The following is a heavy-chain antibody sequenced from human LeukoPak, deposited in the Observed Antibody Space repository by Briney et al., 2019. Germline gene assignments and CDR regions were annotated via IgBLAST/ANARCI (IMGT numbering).Heavy chain of an antibody. Sequence: GGSLRLSCAASGFTFSSYAMSWVRQAPGKGLEWVSAISGSGGSTYYADSVKGRFTISRDNSKNTLYLQMNGLRAEDTAVYYCAKDQRVPKLAAAGRIDYWGQGTLDTVSS. CDR3: AKDQRVPKLAAAGRIDY. CDR2: ISGSGGST. D-gene: IGHD6-13*01. V-gene: IGHV3-23*01. CDR1: GFTFSSYA. J-gene: IGHJ4*02.